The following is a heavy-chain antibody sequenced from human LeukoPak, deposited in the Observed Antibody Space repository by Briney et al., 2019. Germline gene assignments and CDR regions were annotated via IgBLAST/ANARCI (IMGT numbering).Heavy chain of an antibody. CDR2: IYYSGST. J-gene: IGHJ4*02. D-gene: IGHD4-17*01. CDR3: ASSTDYGDYYFDY. CDR1: GGSISSYY. V-gene: IGHV4-59*01. Sequence: KPSETLSLTCTVSGGSISSYYWSWIRQPPGKGLEWIGYIYYSGSTNYNPSLKSRVTTSVDTSKNQFSLKLSSVTAADTAVYYCASSTDYGDYYFDYWGQGTLVTVSS.